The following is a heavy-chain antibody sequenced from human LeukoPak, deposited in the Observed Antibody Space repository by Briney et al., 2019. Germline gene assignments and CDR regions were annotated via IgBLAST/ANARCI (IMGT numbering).Heavy chain of an antibody. Sequence: GRSLRLSCAASGLTFDDYAMHWVRQAPGKDLEWVSGISWNSGSIGYAASVRGRFTISRDNAKNSLYLQMNSLRAEDMALYYCAKSYGDYALDYWGQGTLVTVSS. CDR1: GLTFDDYA. D-gene: IGHD4-17*01. CDR2: ISWNSGSI. V-gene: IGHV3-9*03. J-gene: IGHJ4*02. CDR3: AKSYGDYALDY.